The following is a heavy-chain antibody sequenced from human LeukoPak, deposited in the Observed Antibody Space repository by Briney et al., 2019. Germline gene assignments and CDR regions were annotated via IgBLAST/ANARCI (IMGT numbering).Heavy chain of an antibody. CDR1: GGSISSSSYY. J-gene: IGHJ4*02. D-gene: IGHD3-10*01. V-gene: IGHV4-39*01. CDR3: ARQYASGSYHDY. Sequence: SETLSLTCTVSGGSISSSSYYWDWIRQPPGKGLEWIGSIYYSGSTYYNPSLKSRVTISVDTSKNQSSLRLSSVTAADTAVYYCARQYASGSYHDYWGQGALVTVSS. CDR2: IYYSGST.